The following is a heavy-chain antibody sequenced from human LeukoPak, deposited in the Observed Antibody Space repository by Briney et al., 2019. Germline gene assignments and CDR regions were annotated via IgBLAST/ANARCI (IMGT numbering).Heavy chain of an antibody. D-gene: IGHD3-22*01. CDR1: GFTFSSYG. CDR3: AKHPVYYYDSSGYYDY. Sequence: GGSLRLSCAASGFTFSSYGMSWVRQAPGKGLEWVSAISGSGGSTYYADSVKGRFTISRDNSKNTLYLQMNSLRAEDTAVYYCAKHPVYYYDSSGYYDYWGQGTLVTVSS. CDR2: ISGSGGST. J-gene: IGHJ4*02. V-gene: IGHV3-23*01.